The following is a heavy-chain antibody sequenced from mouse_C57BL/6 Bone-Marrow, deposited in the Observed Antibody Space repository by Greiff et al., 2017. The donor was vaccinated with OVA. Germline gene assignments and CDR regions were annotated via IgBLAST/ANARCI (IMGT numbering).Heavy chain of an antibody. CDR1: GYTFTSYW. CDR2: IDPSASYT. D-gene: IGHD1-1*01. CDR3: AKGFYYYGSSFFDY. J-gene: IGHJ2*01. Sequence: QVQLQQPGAELVKPGASVKLSCKASGYTFTSYWMQWVKQRPGQGLEWIGEIDPSASYTNYNQKFKGKATLTVDTSSSTAYMQLSSLTSEDSAVYYCAKGFYYYGSSFFDYWGQGTTLTVSS. V-gene: IGHV1-50*01.